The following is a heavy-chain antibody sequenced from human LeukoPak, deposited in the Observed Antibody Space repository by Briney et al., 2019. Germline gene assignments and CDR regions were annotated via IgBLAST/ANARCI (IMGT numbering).Heavy chain of an antibody. CDR2: ISYSGTT. Sequence: ASETRSLTCTVSGGSVSRGIYYWSWIRQPPGKALEWIGYISYSGTTNYNPSLKSRVTISVDTSKNQFSLKLTSVTAADTAVYYCARMRHGDYFDYWGQGTLVTVSS. D-gene: IGHD4-17*01. V-gene: IGHV4-61*01. CDR1: GGSVSRGIYY. J-gene: IGHJ4*02. CDR3: ARMRHGDYFDY.